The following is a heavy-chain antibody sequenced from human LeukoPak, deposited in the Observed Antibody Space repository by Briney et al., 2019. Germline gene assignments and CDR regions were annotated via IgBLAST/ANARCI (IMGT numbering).Heavy chain of an antibody. CDR2: ISGSGGST. CDR1: GFTFSSYA. CDR3: ARDIVLMVYDDGFDP. J-gene: IGHJ5*02. V-gene: IGHV3-23*01. D-gene: IGHD2-8*01. Sequence: GGSLRLSCAASGFTFSSYAMSWVCQAPGKGLEWVSAISGSGGSTYYADSVKGRFTISRDNSKNTLYLQMNSLRAEDTAVYYCARDIVLMVYDDGFDPWGQGTLVTVSS.